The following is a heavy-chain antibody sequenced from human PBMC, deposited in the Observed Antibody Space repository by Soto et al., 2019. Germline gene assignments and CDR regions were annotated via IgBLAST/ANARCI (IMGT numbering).Heavy chain of an antibody. Sequence: ASVKVSCKASGGTFSSYAISWGGRPLDKGLEWMGGIIPIFGTANYAQKFQGRVTITADESTSTAYMELSSLRSEDTAVYYCAGLYCSSTSCYPQLGMDVWGQGTTVTVSS. D-gene: IGHD2-2*01. CDR2: IIPIFGTA. J-gene: IGHJ6*02. V-gene: IGHV1-69*13. CDR3: AGLYCSSTSCYPQLGMDV. CDR1: GGTFSSYA.